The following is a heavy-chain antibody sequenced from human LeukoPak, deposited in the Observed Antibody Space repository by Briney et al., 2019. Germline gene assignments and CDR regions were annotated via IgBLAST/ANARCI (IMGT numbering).Heavy chain of an antibody. CDR1: GYTLTSYG. V-gene: IGHV1-18*01. D-gene: IGHD3-22*01. J-gene: IGHJ4*02. CDR3: ARSPATYYYDSSGYLYYFVY. Sequence: ASVNVSCKASGYTLTSYGISWVRQAPGQGLEWMGWITAYNGNTNYAQKLQGRVTMTTDTSTSTAHMELRSLRSDDTAVYYCARSPATYYYDSSGYLYYFVYWGQGTLVAVSS. CDR2: ITAYNGNT.